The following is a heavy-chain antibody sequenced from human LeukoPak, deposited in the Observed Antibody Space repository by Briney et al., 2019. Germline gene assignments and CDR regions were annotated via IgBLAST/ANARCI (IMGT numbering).Heavy chain of an antibody. V-gene: IGHV4-59*01. Sequence: SETPSLTCTVSGGSISSYYWSWIRQPPGKGLEWIGYIYYSGSTNYNPSLKSRVTISVDTSKNQFSLKLSSVTAADTAVYYCARVVQKILDYWGQGTLVTVSS. CDR2: IYYSGST. D-gene: IGHD3-10*02. J-gene: IGHJ4*02. CDR3: ARVVQKILDY. CDR1: GGSISSYY.